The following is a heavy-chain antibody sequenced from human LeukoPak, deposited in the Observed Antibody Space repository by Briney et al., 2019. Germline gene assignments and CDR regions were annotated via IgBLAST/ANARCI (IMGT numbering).Heavy chain of an antibody. CDR1: GGSISSSSYH. CDR3: ARHGGSWTFDY. D-gene: IGHD6-13*01. V-gene: IGHV4-39*01. CDR2: IYYSGST. Sequence: PSETLSLTCTVSGGSISSSSYHWGWIRQPPGKGLEWVGTIYYSGSTYYNPSLKSRVTISVDTSKNQFSLKLTSVTAADTAVYFCARHGGSWTFDYWGQGTLVTVSS. J-gene: IGHJ4*02.